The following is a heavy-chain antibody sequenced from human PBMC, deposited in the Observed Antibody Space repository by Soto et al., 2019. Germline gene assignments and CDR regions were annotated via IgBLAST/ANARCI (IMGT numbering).Heavy chain of an antibody. CDR3: ARLQFGEGFDY. V-gene: IGHV4-30-2*01. CDR1: GGSISGGGFS. CDR2: ILHTGGT. Sequence: SETLSLTCAVSGGSISGGGFSWSWIRQPPGKGLEWIGYILHTGGTQYNPSLKSRVSMSVDKSKNQFSLHLTSVTAADTSVYYCARLQFGEGFDYWGQGALVTVSS. D-gene: IGHD3-10*01. J-gene: IGHJ4*02.